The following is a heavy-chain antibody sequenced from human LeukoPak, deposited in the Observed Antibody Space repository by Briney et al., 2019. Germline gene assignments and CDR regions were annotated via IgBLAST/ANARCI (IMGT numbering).Heavy chain of an antibody. CDR3: ARAVAGTYTPFDY. Sequence: ASETLSLTSAVSGGSISSSNWWSWVRQPPGKGLEWIGEIYHSGSTNYNPSLKSRVTISVDKSKNQSSLKLSSVTAADTAVYYCARAVAGTYTPFDYWGQGTLVTVSS. CDR1: GGSISSSNW. CDR2: IYHSGST. V-gene: IGHV4-4*02. J-gene: IGHJ4*02. D-gene: IGHD6-19*01.